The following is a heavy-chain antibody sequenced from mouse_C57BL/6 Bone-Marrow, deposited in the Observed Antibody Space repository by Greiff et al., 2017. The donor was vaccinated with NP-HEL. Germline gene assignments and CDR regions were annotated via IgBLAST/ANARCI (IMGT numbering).Heavy chain of an antibody. CDR2: IYPGSGST. D-gene: IGHD2-3*01. J-gene: IGHJ1*03. CDR1: GYTFTSYW. CDR3: ARWRGWLQGYFDV. Sequence: VQLQQPGAELVKPGASVKMSCKASGYTFTSYWITWVKQRPGQGLEWIGDIYPGSGSTNYNEKFKSKATLTVDTSSSTAYMQLSSLTSEDSAVYYCARWRGWLQGYFDVWGTGTTVTVSS. V-gene: IGHV1-55*01.